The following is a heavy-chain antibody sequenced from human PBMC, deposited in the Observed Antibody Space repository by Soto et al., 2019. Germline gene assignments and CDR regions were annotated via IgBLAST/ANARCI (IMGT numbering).Heavy chain of an antibody. CDR2: ITRTGST. Sequence: QLQLQESGSGLVKPSQTLSLTCAVSGVSISSGDYFWSWIRQPPGKGLEWIGYITRTGSTYSNPSLKSRVTVSVDRSKNQSSLELTSVTAADTAVYYCARAISGVVVAAAVPKWFDPWGQGTLVTVSS. CDR3: ARAISGVVVAAAVPKWFDP. V-gene: IGHV4-30-2*01. J-gene: IGHJ5*02. CDR1: GVSISSGDYF. D-gene: IGHD2-15*01.